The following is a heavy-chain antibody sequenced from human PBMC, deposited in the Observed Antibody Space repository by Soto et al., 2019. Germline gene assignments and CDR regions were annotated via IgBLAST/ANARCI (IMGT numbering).Heavy chain of an antibody. Sequence: VQLVQSGAEVKKPGSSVKVSCKSSGGTYSPYTINWVGQAPGQGLEWMGRIIPFLGVTNYGLKFQARVTITADKATNTAYMEQRGLRFEATAVYYCTRDWESSVSTWSFGGFWGRGTLVTLSS. CDR3: TRDWESSVSTWSFGGF. V-gene: IGHV1-69*08. CDR1: GGTYSPYT. J-gene: IGHJ4*02. CDR2: IIPFLGVT. D-gene: IGHD3-16*01.